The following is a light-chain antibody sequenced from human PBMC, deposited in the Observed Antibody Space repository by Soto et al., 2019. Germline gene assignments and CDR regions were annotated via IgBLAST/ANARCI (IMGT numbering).Light chain of an antibody. V-gene: IGKV3-15*01. CDR2: GAA. J-gene: IGKJ4*01. CDR3: QQYNNWPLT. Sequence: EIVMTQSPATLSVSPGERATLSCRASQSVSSNLAWYQQKPGQAPRLLIYGAATRATGIPARFSGSGSGTEFTLTISSLQSEDFAVYHCQQYNNWPLTFGGGTKVEIQ. CDR1: QSVSSN.